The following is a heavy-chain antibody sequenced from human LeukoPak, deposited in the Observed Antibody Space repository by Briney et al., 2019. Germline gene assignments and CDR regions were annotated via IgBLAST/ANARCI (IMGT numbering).Heavy chain of an antibody. J-gene: IGHJ4*02. D-gene: IGHD2-8*01. CDR2: INHSGST. CDR1: GGSSSGYY. Sequence: PSETLSLTCAVYGGSSSGYYWSWIRQPPGKWLEWIGEINHSGSTNYNPSLKSRVNISVDTSKNKFSLKLSSVTVADTAVYYCARGRVLMVYAIKKAYFDYWGQGNLVSVSS. CDR3: ARGRVLMVYAIKKAYFDY. V-gene: IGHV4-34*01.